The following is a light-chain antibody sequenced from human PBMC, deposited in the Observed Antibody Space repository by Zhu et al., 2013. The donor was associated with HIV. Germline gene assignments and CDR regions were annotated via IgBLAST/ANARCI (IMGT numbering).Light chain of an antibody. J-gene: IGLJ2*01. CDR2: GTS. Sequence: QSVLTQPPSVSGAPGQRVTISCTGSSSNIGAGYDVHWYQQLPGTAPKLLIYGTSNRPSGVPDRFSGSKSDTSASLAIGGLQSEDEAHYFCAAWDDGLDGVVFGGGTQLTVL. CDR1: SSNIGAGYD. CDR3: AAWDDGLDGVV. V-gene: IGLV1-40*01.